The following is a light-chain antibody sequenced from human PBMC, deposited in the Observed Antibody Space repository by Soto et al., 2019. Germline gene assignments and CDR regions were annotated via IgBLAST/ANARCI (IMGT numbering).Light chain of an antibody. V-gene: IGLV7-46*01. J-gene: IGLJ2*01. CDR2: DTS. CDR1: TGAVTSGHY. CDR3: LLSYSGARLVV. Sequence: QAVVNQEPSLTVSPGGTVTLTCGSSTGAVTSGHYPYWFQQKPGQAPRTLIYDTSNKHSWTPARFSGSLLGGKAALTLSGAQPEDEAEYYCLLSYSGARLVVFGGGTQLTVL.